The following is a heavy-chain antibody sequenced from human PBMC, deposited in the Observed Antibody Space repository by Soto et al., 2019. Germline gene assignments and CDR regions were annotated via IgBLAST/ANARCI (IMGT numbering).Heavy chain of an antibody. Sequence: QVQLVESGGGVVQPGRSLRLSCAASGFTFSSYGVHWVRQAPGKGLEWVAVIWYDASNKYYADSVKGRFTISRDNSKNTLYLQMNSLRAEDTAVYYCARGSSGWYIGYWGQGTLVTVSS. CDR3: ARGSSGWYIGY. V-gene: IGHV3-33*01. J-gene: IGHJ4*02. D-gene: IGHD6-19*01. CDR2: IWYDASNK. CDR1: GFTFSSYG.